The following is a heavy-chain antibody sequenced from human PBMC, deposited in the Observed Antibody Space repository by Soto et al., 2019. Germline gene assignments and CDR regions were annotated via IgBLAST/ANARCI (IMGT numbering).Heavy chain of an antibody. CDR3: ANSPNDAFDI. D-gene: IGHD6-13*01. Sequence: SETLSLTCTVSGGSISSYYWSWIRQPPGKGLEWIGYIYYSGSTNYNPSLKSRVTISVDTSKNQFSLKLSSVTAADTAVYYCANSPNDAFDIWGQGTMVTVSS. CDR2: IYYSGST. J-gene: IGHJ3*02. V-gene: IGHV4-59*01. CDR1: GGSISSYY.